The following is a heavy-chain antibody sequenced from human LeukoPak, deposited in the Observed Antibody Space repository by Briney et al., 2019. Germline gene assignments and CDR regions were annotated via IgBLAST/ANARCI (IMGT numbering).Heavy chain of an antibody. V-gene: IGHV3-21*01. CDR2: ISSSSSYI. CDR1: GFTFSSYG. CDR3: ARGEAARSYYYYHMDV. D-gene: IGHD6-6*01. J-gene: IGHJ6*03. Sequence: GGSLRLSCAASGFTFSSYGMSWVRQAPGKGLEWVSSISSSSSYIYYADSVKGRFTISRDNAKNSLYLQMNSLRAEDTAVYYCARGEAARSYYYYHMDVWGKGTTVTVSS.